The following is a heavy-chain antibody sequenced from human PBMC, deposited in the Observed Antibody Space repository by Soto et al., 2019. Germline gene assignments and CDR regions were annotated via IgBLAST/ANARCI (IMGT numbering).Heavy chain of an antibody. V-gene: IGHV1-18*01. Sequence: QVQLVQSGAEVKKPGASVKVSCKASGYTFTSYGISWVRQAPGQGLEWMGWISAYNGNTNYGQKHQGRLTMTTDTPTTTVYMELRSLRSDDTDVYYCARERDDGSWYSVEYFQHWGQGTLVTVSS. CDR3: ARERDDGSWYSVEYFQH. CDR2: ISAYNGNT. CDR1: GYTFTSYG. D-gene: IGHD6-13*01. J-gene: IGHJ1*01.